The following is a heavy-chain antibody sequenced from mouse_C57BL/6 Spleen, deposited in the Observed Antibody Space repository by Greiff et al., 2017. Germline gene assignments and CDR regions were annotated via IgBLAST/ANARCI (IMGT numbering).Heavy chain of an antibody. CDR3: ARRGGYYGNYGAWFAY. Sequence: VQLQQPGAELVMPGASVKLSCKASGYTFTSYWMHWVKQRPGQGLEWIGEIDPSDSYTNYNQKFTGKSTLTVDKSSSTAYMQLSSLTSEDSAVYYCARRGGYYGNYGAWFAYWGQGTLVTVSA. V-gene: IGHV1-69*01. CDR1: GYTFTSYW. D-gene: IGHD2-1*01. J-gene: IGHJ3*01. CDR2: IDPSDSYT.